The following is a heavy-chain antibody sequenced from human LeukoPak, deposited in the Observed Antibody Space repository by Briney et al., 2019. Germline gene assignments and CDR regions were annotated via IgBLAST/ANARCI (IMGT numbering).Heavy chain of an antibody. CDR2: IYYSGST. CDR1: GGSIRTYY. J-gene: IGHJ4*02. V-gene: IGHV4-59*01. Sequence: PSETLSLTCTVSGGSIRTYYWSWIRQPPGKGLEWIGYIYYSGSTTYNPSLKSRLTMSVDTSKNQFSLKVSSVTAADTAFYYCARGRRRLDYWGQGILVTVSS. D-gene: IGHD1-1*01. CDR3: ARGRRRLDY.